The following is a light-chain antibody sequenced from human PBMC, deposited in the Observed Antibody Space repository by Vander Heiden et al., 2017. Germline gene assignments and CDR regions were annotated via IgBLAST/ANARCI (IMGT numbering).Light chain of an antibody. CDR1: QSLLHSDGYNS. Sequence: DIVMTQSPLSLPVIPGEPASISCRSSQSLLHSDGYNSLDWFLKRPGQSPQLLIYLGSFRASGVPDRFSGSGSGTDFTLKISRVEAEDVGVYYCMQTLQKGTFGQGTKVEIK. V-gene: IGKV2-28*01. CDR3: MQTLQKGT. J-gene: IGKJ1*01. CDR2: LGS.